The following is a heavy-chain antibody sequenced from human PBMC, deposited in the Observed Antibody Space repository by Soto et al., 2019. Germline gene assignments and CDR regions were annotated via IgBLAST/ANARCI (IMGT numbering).Heavy chain of an antibody. D-gene: IGHD3-3*02. J-gene: IGHJ4*02. CDR2: IYYSGST. Sequence: QVQLQESGPGLVKPSQTLSLTCTVSGGSISSGDYYWSWIRQPPGKALEWIGYIYYSGSTYYNPSLKSRVTISVDTSKNQFSLKLSSVTAADTAVYYCARRGPFLEWFFDYWGQGTLVTVSS. V-gene: IGHV4-30-4*01. CDR1: GGSISSGDYY. CDR3: ARRGPFLEWFFDY.